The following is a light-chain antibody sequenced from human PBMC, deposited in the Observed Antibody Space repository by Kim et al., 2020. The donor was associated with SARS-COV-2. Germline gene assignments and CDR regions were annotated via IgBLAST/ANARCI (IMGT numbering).Light chain of an antibody. J-gene: IGKJ1*01. CDR1: QSVSSSY. V-gene: IGKV3-20*01. CDR3: QQYGSSPRT. Sequence: SPGEGATPSCRASQSVSSSYLAWYQQKPGQAPRLLIYGASSRATGIPDRFSGSGSGTDFTLTISRLEPEDFAVYYCQQYGSSPRTFGQGTKVDIK. CDR2: GAS.